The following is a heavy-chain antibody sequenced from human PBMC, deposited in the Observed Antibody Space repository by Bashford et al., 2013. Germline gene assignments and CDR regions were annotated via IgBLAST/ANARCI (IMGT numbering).Heavy chain of an antibody. J-gene: IGHJ5*02. CDR3: ATTARYSSSSGGFDP. Sequence: SSETLSLTCTVSGGSISSYYWSWIRQPPGKGLEWIGYIYYSGNTYYNPSLKSRLTILLDTSKNQFFLRLSSVTSADTAIYYCATTARYSSSSGGFDPWGQGTLVTVSS. CDR1: GGSISSYY. D-gene: IGHD6-6*01. CDR2: IYYSGNT. V-gene: IGHV4-59*01.